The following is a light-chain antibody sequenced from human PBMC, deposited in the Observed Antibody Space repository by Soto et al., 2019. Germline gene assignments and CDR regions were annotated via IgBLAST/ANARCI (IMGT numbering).Light chain of an antibody. CDR3: SSYTSSSTYV. Sequence: QSLLTQPASVSGSPGQSIAISCTGTSSDVGGYNYVSWYQQHPGKAPKLMISEVSNRPSGVSNRFSGSKSGNTASLTISGLQAEDEADYYCSSYTSSSTYVFGTGTKLTVL. V-gene: IGLV2-14*01. CDR1: SSDVGGYNY. J-gene: IGLJ1*01. CDR2: EVS.